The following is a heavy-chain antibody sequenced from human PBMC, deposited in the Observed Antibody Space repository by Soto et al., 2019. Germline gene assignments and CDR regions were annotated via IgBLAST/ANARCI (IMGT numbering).Heavy chain of an antibody. CDR2: INTYNGNT. V-gene: IGHV1-18*01. D-gene: IGHD2-8*01. J-gene: IGHJ4*02. Sequence: QVQLVQSGADVQKPGASVKVSCKASGYTFTNYYVNWARQAPGQGLEWMGWINTYNGNTKYAQNFQGRVSMTADTSTSTAYMELWSLRSDDTAVYYCARDQRSTNGAEDYWGQGTLVTVSS. CDR1: GYTFTNYY. CDR3: ARDQRSTNGAEDY.